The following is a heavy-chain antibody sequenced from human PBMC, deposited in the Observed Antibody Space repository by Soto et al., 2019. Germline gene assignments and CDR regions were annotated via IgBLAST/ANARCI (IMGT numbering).Heavy chain of an antibody. J-gene: IGHJ3*02. D-gene: IGHD3-9*01. CDR3: ARRYGGAFDI. CDR1: GGSISSYY. Sequence: QVQLQESGPGLVKPSETLSLTCTVSGGSISSYYWSWIRQPPGKGLEWIGYIYYSGSTNYNPSLKSRVTISVDTSKNQFSLKLRSVTAADMAVYYCARRYGGAFDIWGQGTMVTVSS. V-gene: IGHV4-59*01. CDR2: IYYSGST.